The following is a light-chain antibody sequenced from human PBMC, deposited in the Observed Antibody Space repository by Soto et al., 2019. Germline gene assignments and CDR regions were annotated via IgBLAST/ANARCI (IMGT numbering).Light chain of an antibody. CDR3: HTYNSYYLHT. V-gene: IGKV1-5*01. CDR2: DAS. CDR1: QSVSRR. Sequence: DIQMTQSPSTLSASVGDRITITCRASQSVSRRLAWYQQKPGKAPKFLIYDASSLERGVPSRFSGRGSGTEFPLSIISLQPDDCATYSCHTYNSYYLHTFRQGTKLQIK. J-gene: IGKJ2*01.